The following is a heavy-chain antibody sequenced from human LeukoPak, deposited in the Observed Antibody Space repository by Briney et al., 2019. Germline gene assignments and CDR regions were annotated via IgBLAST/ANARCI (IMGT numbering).Heavy chain of an antibody. CDR3: ATLYGDYNWYFDL. V-gene: IGHV3-23*01. J-gene: IGHJ2*01. CDR1: QLTFNRYV. D-gene: IGHD4-17*01. Sequence: PGGSLRLSCTSSQLTFNRYVMAWVRQAPGKGLEWVSTISASGGTTYYADSVQGRFTISRDSSKNTLYLQMNSLRAEDTAVYYCATLYGDYNWYFDLWGRGTLVTVSS. CDR2: ISASGGTT.